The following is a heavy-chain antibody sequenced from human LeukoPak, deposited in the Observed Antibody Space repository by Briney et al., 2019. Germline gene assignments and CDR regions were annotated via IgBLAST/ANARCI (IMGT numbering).Heavy chain of an antibody. CDR1: GDPVSNSKYY. J-gene: IGHJ4*02. D-gene: IGHD3-16*01. CDR3: ARQDDQTDY. CDR2: IYYTGSA. V-gene: IGHV4-39*01. Sequence: SETLSLTCTVSGDPVSNSKYYWGWIRQPPGKGLEWIGSIYYTGSAYYNPSLKSRVTISVDTSKNQFSLRLNSVTAADTAVFYCARQDDQTDYWGQGTLVTVSS.